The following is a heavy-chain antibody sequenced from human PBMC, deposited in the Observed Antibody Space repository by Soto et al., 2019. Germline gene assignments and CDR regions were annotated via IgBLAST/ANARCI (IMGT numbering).Heavy chain of an antibody. D-gene: IGHD1-1*01. CDR2: INPNTGST. CDR1: GYTFTSYY. V-gene: IGHV1-46*01. CDR3: ARDTNAALTFHYYGMDV. Sequence: QVQLVQSGTEVKKPGASVKVSCKASGYTFTSYYIHWVRQAPGQGLEWMGIINPNTGSTSSTQRVRDRLSLDRDTSTSTVYMELSSLGSEDTAVYFCARDTNAALTFHYYGMDVWGQGTTVTVSS. J-gene: IGHJ6*02.